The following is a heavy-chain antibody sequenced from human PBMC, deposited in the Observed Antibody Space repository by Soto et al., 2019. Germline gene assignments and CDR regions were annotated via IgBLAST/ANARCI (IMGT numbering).Heavy chain of an antibody. D-gene: IGHD4-17*01. CDR3: AAAYGDYGLYAADY. V-gene: IGHV1-58*02. CDR2: IVVGSGNT. Sequence: ASVKVSCKASGFTFTSSAMQWVLQARGQRLEWIGWIVVGSGNTNYAQKFQERVTITRDMSTSTAYMELSSLRSEDTAVYYCAAAYGDYGLYAADYWGQGTLVTVSS. J-gene: IGHJ4*02. CDR1: GFTFTSSA.